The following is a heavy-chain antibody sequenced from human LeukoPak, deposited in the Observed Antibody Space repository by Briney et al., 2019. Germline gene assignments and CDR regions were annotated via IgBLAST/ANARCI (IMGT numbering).Heavy chain of an antibody. CDR3: AGIAADQLDP. D-gene: IGHD6-13*01. Sequence: PGRSLRLSCAASGFTFDDYAMHWVRQAPGKGLEWVPGISWNSGSIGYADSVKGRFTISRDNAKNSLYLQMNSLRAEDTALYYCAGIAADQLDPWGQGTLVTVSS. CDR1: GFTFDDYA. CDR2: ISWNSGSI. J-gene: IGHJ5*02. V-gene: IGHV3-9*01.